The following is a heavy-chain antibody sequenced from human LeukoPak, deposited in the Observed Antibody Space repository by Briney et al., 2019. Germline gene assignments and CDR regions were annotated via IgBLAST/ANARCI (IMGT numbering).Heavy chain of an antibody. CDR3: ARGGYYDSSGYYYFDY. CDR1: GFTFSDYW. J-gene: IGHJ4*02. Sequence: PGGSLRLSCAASGFTFSDYWMSWVRQTPGKGLEWVANIKLDRSEKYYVDSVRGRFTISRDNAKNSLYLQMNSLRAEDTAVYYCARGGYYDSSGYYYFDYWGQGTLATVSS. V-gene: IGHV3-7*01. CDR2: IKLDRSEK. D-gene: IGHD3-22*01.